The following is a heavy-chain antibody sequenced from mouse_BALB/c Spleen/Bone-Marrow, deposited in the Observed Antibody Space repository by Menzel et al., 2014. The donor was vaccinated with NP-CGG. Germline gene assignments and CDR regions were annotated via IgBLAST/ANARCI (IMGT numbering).Heavy chain of an antibody. CDR3: TRDAMDY. CDR2: IISGGSDT. CDR1: GFTFISYT. V-gene: IGHV5-6-4*01. Sequence: EVMLVESGGGLVKPGGSLKLSCAAPGFTFISYTITWVRQTPEKSVVGFATIISGGSDTYFPDSVKGRFTISRDNAKNTLYLQISSLKSEDTAMYYCTRDAMDYWGQGTSVTVSS. J-gene: IGHJ4*01.